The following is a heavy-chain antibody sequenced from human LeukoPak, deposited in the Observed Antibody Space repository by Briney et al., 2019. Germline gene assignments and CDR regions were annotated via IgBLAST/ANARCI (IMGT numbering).Heavy chain of an antibody. J-gene: IGHJ6*02. CDR3: ARVPVYYGMDV. CDR1: GASISSFY. Sequence: PSETLSLTCTVSGASISSFYWSWIRQPPGKGLEFIGYVYYIGSTNYTPSLESRVTISLDTSKNEFSLKMSSVTAADTAVYYCARVPVYYGMDVWGQGTTVTVSS. V-gene: IGHV4-59*01. CDR2: VYYIGST.